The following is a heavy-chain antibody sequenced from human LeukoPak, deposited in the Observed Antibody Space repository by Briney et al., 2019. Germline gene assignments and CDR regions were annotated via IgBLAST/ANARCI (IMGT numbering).Heavy chain of an antibody. V-gene: IGHV1-2*02. CDR1: GYTFTGYY. D-gene: IGHD2-2*02. J-gene: IGHJ5*02. Sequence: ASVKVSRKASGYTFTGYYMHWVRQAPGQGLEWMGWINPNSGGTNYAQKFQGRVTMTRDTSISTAYMELSRLRSDDTAVYYCARDLSYQLLYLNWFDPWGQGTLVTVSS. CDR3: ARDLSYQLLYLNWFDP. CDR2: INPNSGGT.